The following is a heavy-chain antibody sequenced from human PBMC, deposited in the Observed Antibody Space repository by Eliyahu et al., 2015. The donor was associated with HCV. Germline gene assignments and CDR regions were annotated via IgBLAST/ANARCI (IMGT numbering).Heavy chain of an antibody. CDR2: ISAYNGNT. V-gene: IGHV1-18*04. J-gene: IGHJ6*03. Sequence: QVQLVQSGAEVKKPGASVKVSCKASGYTFTSYGISWVRQAPGQGLEWMGWISAYNGNTNYTQKLQGRVTMTTDTSTSTAYMELRSLRSDDTAVYYCARTPELEWLLPGGGGTLYYMDVWGKGTTVTVSS. D-gene: IGHD3-3*01. CDR3: ARTPELEWLLPGGGGTLYYMDV. CDR1: GYTFTSYG.